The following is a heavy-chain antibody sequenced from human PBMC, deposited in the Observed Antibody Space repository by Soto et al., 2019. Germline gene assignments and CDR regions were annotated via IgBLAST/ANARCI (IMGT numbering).Heavy chain of an antibody. D-gene: IGHD6-13*01. Sequence: LSLTCTVSAGSISSSSYYWGWIRQPPGKGLEWIGSIYYSGSTYYNPSLKSRVTISVDTSKNQFSLKLSSVTAADTAVYYCARHPASGSSWAIYYYYGMDVWGQGTTVTVSS. J-gene: IGHJ6*02. CDR2: IYYSGST. CDR1: AGSISSSSYY. V-gene: IGHV4-39*01. CDR3: ARHPASGSSWAIYYYYGMDV.